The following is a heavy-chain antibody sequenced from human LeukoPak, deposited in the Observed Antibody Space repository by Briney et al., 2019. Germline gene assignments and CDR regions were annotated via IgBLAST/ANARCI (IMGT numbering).Heavy chain of an antibody. CDR1: GYTFTSYD. V-gene: IGHV1-8*01. D-gene: IGHD6-6*01. CDR3: AREYSSSSEGSYYYYGMDV. J-gene: IGHJ6*02. CDR2: MNPNSGNT. Sequence: ASVKVSCKASGYTFTSYDINWARQATGQGLEWMGWMNPNSGNTGYAQKFQGRVTMTRNTSISTAYMELSSLRSEDTAVYYCAREYSSSSEGSYYYYGMDVWGQGTTVTVSS.